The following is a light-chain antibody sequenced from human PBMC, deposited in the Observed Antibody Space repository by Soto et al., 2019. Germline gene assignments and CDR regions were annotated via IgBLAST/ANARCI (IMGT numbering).Light chain of an antibody. CDR1: QGIRNE. J-gene: IGKJ1*01. CDR3: QQGYSISWT. Sequence: AIQVTQSPSSLSASVGDRVTITCRASQGIRNELSWYQQKPGKAPKFLIFAASNLQSGVPSRFSGSGSGTDFTLTISSLQPEDFATYYCQQGYSISWTFGQGTKVDIK. CDR2: AAS. V-gene: IGKV1-6*01.